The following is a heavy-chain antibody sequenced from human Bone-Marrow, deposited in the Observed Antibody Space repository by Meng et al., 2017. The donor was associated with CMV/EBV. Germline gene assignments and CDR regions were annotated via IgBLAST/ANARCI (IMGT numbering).Heavy chain of an antibody. Sequence: GESLKISCTGSGFTFSSYWMSWVRQAPGKGLEWVSSIYISGSTYYADSVKGRFTISRDSSKNALYLQMNSLRTEDTAVYYCARVTNWESSDIYYFDYWGQGTLVTVSS. V-gene: IGHV3-66*02. CDR1: GFTFSSYW. D-gene: IGHD7-27*01. J-gene: IGHJ4*02. CDR3: ARVTNWESSDIYYFDY. CDR2: IYISGST.